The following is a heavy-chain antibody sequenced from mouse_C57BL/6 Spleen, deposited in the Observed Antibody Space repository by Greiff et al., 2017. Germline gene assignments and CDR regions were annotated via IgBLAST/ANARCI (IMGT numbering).Heavy chain of an antibody. Sequence: QVQLKESGPGLVAPSQSLSITCTVSGFSLTSYGVNWVRQPPGTGLEWLVVIWSDGSTNYNSALKSRLSISKDNSKSQVFLKMNSLQTDDTAMYYCARQGYYGYWYFDVWGTGTTVTVSS. V-gene: IGHV2-6-1*01. CDR2: IWSDGST. CDR1: GFSLTSYG. J-gene: IGHJ1*03. CDR3: ARQGYYGYWYFDV. D-gene: IGHD1-1*01.